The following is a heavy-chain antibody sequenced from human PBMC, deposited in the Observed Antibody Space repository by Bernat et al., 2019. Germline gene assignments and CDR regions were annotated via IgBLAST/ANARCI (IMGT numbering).Heavy chain of an antibody. CDR1: GFTFSSYG. CDR3: ARDLDYGSESYYPGWYYYGMDV. CDR2: IWYDGSNK. D-gene: IGHD3-10*01. J-gene: IGHJ6*02. Sequence: QVQLVESGGGVVQPGRSLRLSCAASGFTFSSYGMHWVRQAPGKGLEWVAVIWYDGSNKYYADSVKGRFTISRDNSKNTLYLQMNSLRAEDTAVYYCARDLDYGSESYYPGWYYYGMDVWGQGTTVTVSS. V-gene: IGHV3-33*01.